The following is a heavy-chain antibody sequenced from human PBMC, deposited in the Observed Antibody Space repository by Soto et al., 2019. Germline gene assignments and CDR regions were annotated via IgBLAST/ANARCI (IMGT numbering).Heavy chain of an antibody. CDR1: GFSFSNYA. D-gene: IGHD1-1*01. V-gene: IGHV3-23*01. Sequence: GGSLRLSCAAYGFSFSNYAMTWVRQAPGKGLEWVSAITGSGGGTYYADSVKGRFTISRDNSKNALYLQMNSLRAEDTAIYYCARETSTTTAGEHIDYWGQGTLVTVSS. CDR3: ARETSTTTAGEHIDY. CDR2: ITGSGGGT. J-gene: IGHJ4*02.